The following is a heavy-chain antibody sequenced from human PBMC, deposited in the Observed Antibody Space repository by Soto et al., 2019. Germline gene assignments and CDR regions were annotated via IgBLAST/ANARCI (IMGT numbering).Heavy chain of an antibody. CDR3: ARGGRVDIVVTIISYYYYYGMDV. J-gene: IGHJ6*02. CDR1: GYTFTSYG. CDR2: ISAYNGNT. V-gene: IGHV1-18*04. D-gene: IGHD5-12*01. Sequence: ASVKVSCQASGYTFTSYGISWVRQAPGQGLEWMGWISAYNGNTNYAQKLQGRVTMTTDTSTSTAYMELRSPRSDDTAVYYCARGGRVDIVVTIISYYYYYGMDVWGQGTRVTVSS.